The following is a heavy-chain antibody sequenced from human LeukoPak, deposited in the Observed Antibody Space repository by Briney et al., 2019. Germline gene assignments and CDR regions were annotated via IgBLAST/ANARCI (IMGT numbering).Heavy chain of an antibody. CDR3: AKTRPLDSSSWSHGDY. D-gene: IGHD6-13*01. CDR2: IKQDGSEK. CDR1: GFTFSSYW. Sequence: PGGSLRLSCAASGFTFSSYWMNWVRQAPGKGLEWVANIKQDGSEKYYVDSVKGRFTISRDNAKNPVYLQMNSLRAEDTAVYYCAKTRPLDSSSWSHGDYWGQGTLVTVSS. V-gene: IGHV3-7*03. J-gene: IGHJ4*02.